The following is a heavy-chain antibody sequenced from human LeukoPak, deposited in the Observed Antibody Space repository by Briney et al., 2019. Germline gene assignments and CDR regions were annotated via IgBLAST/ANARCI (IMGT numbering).Heavy chain of an antibody. CDR1: GGTFSSYA. Sequence: SVKVPCKASGGTFSSYAISWVRQAPGQGLEWMGGIIPIFGTANYAQKFQGRVTITADESTSTAYMELSSLRSEDTAVYYCAQSRRFWSGYYIAPDLYYGMDVWGQGTTVTVSS. CDR3: AQSRRFWSGYYIAPDLYYGMDV. J-gene: IGHJ6*02. CDR2: IIPIFGTA. D-gene: IGHD3-3*01. V-gene: IGHV1-69*13.